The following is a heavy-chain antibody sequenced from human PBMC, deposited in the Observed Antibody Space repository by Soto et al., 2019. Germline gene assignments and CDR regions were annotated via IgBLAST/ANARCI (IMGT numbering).Heavy chain of an antibody. Sequence: ASVKVSCKASGYTFTGYDINWVRQATGQGLEWMGWMNPNSGNTGYAQKFQGRVTMTRNTSISTAYMELSSLRSEDTAVYYCAIPSREDDYDAFDIWGQGTMVTVSS. D-gene: IGHD4-17*01. J-gene: IGHJ3*02. CDR2: MNPNSGNT. CDR1: GYTFTGYD. V-gene: IGHV1-8*01. CDR3: AIPSREDDYDAFDI.